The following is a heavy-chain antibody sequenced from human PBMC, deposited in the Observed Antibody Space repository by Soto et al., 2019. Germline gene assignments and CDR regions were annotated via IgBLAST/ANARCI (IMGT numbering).Heavy chain of an antibody. Sequence: QITLRESGPTLVKPTQTLTLTCTFSGFSLTATGVGVGWFRQPPGRALEGLALIYWDDDKRYSPSLKNRLTITKDTSKNQVVLTMSNMDPVDTATFYCAHREVDGTREVIRWFDPWGQGILVTVSS. CDR2: IYWDDDK. CDR3: AHREVDGTREVIRWFDP. V-gene: IGHV2-5*02. CDR1: GFSLTATGVG. D-gene: IGHD3-10*01. J-gene: IGHJ5*01.